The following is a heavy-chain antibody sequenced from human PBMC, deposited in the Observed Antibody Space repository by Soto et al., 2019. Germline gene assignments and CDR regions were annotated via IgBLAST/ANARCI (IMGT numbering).Heavy chain of an antibody. CDR3: STWFDP. J-gene: IGHJ5*02. V-gene: IGHV1-69*02. Sequence: QVQLVQSGAEVKKPGSSVRVSCKASGGTFSSETISWVRQAPGQGLEWMGRIIPMVDIVNYAQRLQGRVTITADKSTSTVYMELSSLRSEDTAVYYCSTWFDPWGQGPLVTVSS. CDR2: IIPMVDIV. CDR1: GGTFSSET.